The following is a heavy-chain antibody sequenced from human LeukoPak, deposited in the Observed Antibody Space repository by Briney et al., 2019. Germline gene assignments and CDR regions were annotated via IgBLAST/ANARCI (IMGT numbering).Heavy chain of an antibody. Sequence: SVKVSCKASGGTFSSYAISWVRQAPGQGLEWMGGIIPIFGTANYAQKFQGGVTITADESTSTAYMELSSLRSEDTAVYYCAREKAIAARLIAPHYYYGMDVWGQGTTVTVSS. D-gene: IGHD6-6*01. CDR1: GGTFSSYA. V-gene: IGHV1-69*13. CDR2: IIPIFGTA. CDR3: AREKAIAARLIAPHYYYGMDV. J-gene: IGHJ6*02.